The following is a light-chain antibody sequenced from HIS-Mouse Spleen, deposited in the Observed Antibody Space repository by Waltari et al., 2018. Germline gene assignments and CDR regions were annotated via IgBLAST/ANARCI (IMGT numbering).Light chain of an antibody. J-gene: IGLJ2*01. CDR1: ALPKKY. CDR2: EDR. Sequence: SYELTQPPSVSVSPGQTARITCSGDALPKKYAYWSQRKSGQAPVLVIDEDRKRPSGFPGRFSGSSSGTVATFTISGAQVEDEADYYCYSTDSSCNHRVFGGGTKLTVL. V-gene: IGLV3-10*01. CDR3: YSTDSSCNHRV.